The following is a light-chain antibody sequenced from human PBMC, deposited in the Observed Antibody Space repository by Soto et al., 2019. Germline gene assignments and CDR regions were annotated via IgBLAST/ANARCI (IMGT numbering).Light chain of an antibody. V-gene: IGLV1-40*02. CDR1: TSNIGAPYD. Sequence: QSVVTQPRTVSGATGQRVSISCTGSTSNIGAPYDVHWYQHLPGTAPKLLIYGDNNRPSGVPDRFSGSKSGTSASLAITRLQAEDEADYYCQSYDISLHNYVFGTGTKVTVL. CDR3: QSYDISLHNYV. CDR2: GDN. J-gene: IGLJ1*01.